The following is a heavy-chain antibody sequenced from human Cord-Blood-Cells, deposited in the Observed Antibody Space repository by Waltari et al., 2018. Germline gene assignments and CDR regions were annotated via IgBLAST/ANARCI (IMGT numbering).Heavy chain of an antibody. Sequence: QVQLVESGGGVVQPGRSLRLSCAASGFTFSSYAMHWVRQAPGKGLECVAVISYDGSNKYYADSVKGRFTISRDNSKNTLYLQMNSLRAEDTAVYYCAREYYYGSGSDYWGQGTLVTVSS. CDR3: AREYYYGSGSDY. CDR1: GFTFSSYA. J-gene: IGHJ4*02. D-gene: IGHD3-10*01. V-gene: IGHV3-30-3*01. CDR2: ISYDGSNK.